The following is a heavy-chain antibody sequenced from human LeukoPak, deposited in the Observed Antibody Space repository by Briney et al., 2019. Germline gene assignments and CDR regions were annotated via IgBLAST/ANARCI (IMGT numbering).Heavy chain of an antibody. J-gene: IGHJ3*02. V-gene: IGHV4-59*01. CDR2: IYYSGST. Sequence: SETLSLTCTVSGGSISSYYWSWIRQPPGKGLEWIGYIYYSGSTNYNPSLKSRVTISVDTSKNQFSLKLSSVTAADTAVYYCARPLGYCSSTSCDGAFDIWDQGTMVTVSS. CDR3: ARPLGYCSSTSCDGAFDI. D-gene: IGHD2-2*01. CDR1: GGSISSYY.